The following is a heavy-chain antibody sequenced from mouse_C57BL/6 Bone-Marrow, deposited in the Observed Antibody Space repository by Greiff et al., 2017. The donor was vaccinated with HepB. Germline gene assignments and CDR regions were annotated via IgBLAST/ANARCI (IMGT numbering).Heavy chain of an antibody. CDR2: IYPGSGST. CDR3: ARGESQLGRDYFYY. CDR1: GYTFTSYW. J-gene: IGHJ2*01. Sequence: QVQLQQPGAELVKPGASVKMSCKASGYTFTSYWITWVKQRPGQGLEWIGDIYPGSGSTNYNEKFKSKATLTVDTSSSTAYMQLSSLTSEDSAVYYCARGESQLGRDYFYYWGQGTTLTVSS. D-gene: IGHD4-1*02. V-gene: IGHV1-55*01.